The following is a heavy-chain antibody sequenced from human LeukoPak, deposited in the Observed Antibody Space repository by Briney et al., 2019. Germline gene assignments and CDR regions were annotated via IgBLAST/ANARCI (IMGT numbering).Heavy chain of an antibody. J-gene: IGHJ4*02. Sequence: GGSLRLSCAASGFTFSSYSMNWVRQAPGKGLEWVSAISGSGSSTYYADSVKGRFTISRDNSKNTLYLQMNSLRAEDTAVYYCARAGIVGEYFDYWGQGTLVTVSS. V-gene: IGHV3-23*01. D-gene: IGHD1-26*01. CDR3: ARAGIVGEYFDY. CDR2: ISGSGSST. CDR1: GFTFSSYS.